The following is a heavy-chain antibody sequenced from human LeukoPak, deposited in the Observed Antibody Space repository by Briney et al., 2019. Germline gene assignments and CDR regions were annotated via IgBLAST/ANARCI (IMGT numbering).Heavy chain of an antibody. CDR1: GFTFSSDW. CDR3: ARDGYYYGSGSYYKVDFDY. J-gene: IGHJ4*02. Sequence: GGSLRLSCAASGFTFSSDWMSWVRQAPGKGLEWVSYISSRSSTIYYADSVKGRFTISRDNAKNSLYLQMNSLRAEDTAVYYCARDGYYYGSGSYYKVDFDYWGQGTLVTVSS. CDR2: ISSRSSTI. V-gene: IGHV3-48*01. D-gene: IGHD3-10*01.